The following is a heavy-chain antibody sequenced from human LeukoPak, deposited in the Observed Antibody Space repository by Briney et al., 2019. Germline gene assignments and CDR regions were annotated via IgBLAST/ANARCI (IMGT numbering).Heavy chain of an antibody. J-gene: IGHJ4*02. CDR2: ISYDGSNK. V-gene: IGHV3-30*04. CDR1: GFTFSSYA. CDR3: ARDYGADY. D-gene: IGHD4-17*01. Sequence: PGRSLRLSCAASGFTFSSYAMHWVRQAPGKGLEWVVVISYDGSNKYYADSVKGRFTISRDNSKNTLYLQMNSLRAEDTAVYYCARDYGADYWGQGTLVTVSS.